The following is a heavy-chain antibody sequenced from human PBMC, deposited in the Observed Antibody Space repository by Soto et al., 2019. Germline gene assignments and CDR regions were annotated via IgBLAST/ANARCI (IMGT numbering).Heavy chain of an antibody. CDR1: GFTFSNYA. J-gene: IGHJ4*02. V-gene: IGHV3-23*01. CDR3: AKGLSIAAAGTFDY. CDR2: TSGTGDPT. Sequence: GGSLRLSCAASGFTFSNYAMSWVRQAPGKGLEWVSRTSGTGDPTYYAESVRGRFTISRDNSKHTLYLQMNSLTAEDTAVYYCAKGLSIAAAGTFDYWGQGTLVTVS. D-gene: IGHD6-13*01.